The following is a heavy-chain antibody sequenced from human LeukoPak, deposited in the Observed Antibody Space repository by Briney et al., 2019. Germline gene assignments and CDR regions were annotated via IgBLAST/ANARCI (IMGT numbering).Heavy chain of an antibody. J-gene: IGHJ4*02. CDR1: GFTFSSYA. V-gene: IGHV3-23*01. Sequence: GGSLRLSCAASGFTFSSYAMSWVRQAPGKRLEWVSAISGSGGSTYYADSVKGRFTISRDNSKNTLYLQMNSLRAEDTAVYYCAKGLFGGCSSTSCYTFDYWGQGTLVTVSS. CDR2: ISGSGGST. CDR3: AKGLFGGCSSTSCYTFDY. D-gene: IGHD2-2*02.